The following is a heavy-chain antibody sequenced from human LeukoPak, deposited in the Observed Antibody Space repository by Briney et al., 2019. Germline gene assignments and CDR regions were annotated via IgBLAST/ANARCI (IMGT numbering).Heavy chain of an antibody. CDR1: GGSFSDYY. Sequence: KPSETLSLTCAVYGGSFSDYYWTWIRQPPGKGLEWIGEINHSGSTNYNPSLKSRVTISVDTSKNQFSLKLSSVTAADTAVYYCATPYYYDNSVYAFDIWGQGTMVTVSS. V-gene: IGHV4-34*01. J-gene: IGHJ3*02. CDR3: ATPYYYDNSVYAFDI. CDR2: INHSGST. D-gene: IGHD3-22*01.